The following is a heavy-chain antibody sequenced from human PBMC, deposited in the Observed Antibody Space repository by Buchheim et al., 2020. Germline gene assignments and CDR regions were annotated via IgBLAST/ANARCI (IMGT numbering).Heavy chain of an antibody. Sequence: EVQLLESGGGLVQPGGSLRLSCAASGFSFSTYAMSWVRQAPGKGLEWVSSISGSGGSTYYADSVKGRFTISRDSSKNTLVLQMNSLRADDTVIYYCAKASAAAISRPFDYWGQGTL. D-gene: IGHD2-2*01. CDR3: AKASAAAISRPFDY. J-gene: IGHJ4*02. CDR1: GFSFSTYA. CDR2: ISGSGGST. V-gene: IGHV3-23*01.